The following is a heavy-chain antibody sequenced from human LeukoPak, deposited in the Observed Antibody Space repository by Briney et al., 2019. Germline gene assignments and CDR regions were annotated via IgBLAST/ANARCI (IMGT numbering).Heavy chain of an antibody. Sequence: WGSLPPSGPASGFLSTSYIMNWVRQAPGKGLEWVSYITSSSSTRYYADSVKGRFTISRDIVKNSLYLQMNSLRDEDTAVYYCARDSLPYVHSPAEFWVQGMFVTVSS. V-gene: IGHV3-48*02. CDR3: ARDSLPYVHSPAEF. CDR2: ITSSSSTR. D-gene: IGHD3-10*01. CDR1: GFLSTSYI. J-gene: IGHJ4*02.